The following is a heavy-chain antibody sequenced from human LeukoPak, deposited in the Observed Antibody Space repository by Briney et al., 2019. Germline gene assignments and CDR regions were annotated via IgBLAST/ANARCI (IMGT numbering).Heavy chain of an antibody. Sequence: GRSLRLSCAASGFTFSSYGMHWVRQAPGKGLEWVAVIWYDGSNKYYADSVKGRFTISRDNSKNTLYLQMNSLRAEDTAVYYCAKGDVAPYYYDSSGYAYFDYWGQGTLVTVSS. J-gene: IGHJ4*02. CDR1: GFTFSSYG. CDR2: IWYDGSNK. V-gene: IGHV3-33*06. CDR3: AKGDVAPYYYDSSGYAYFDY. D-gene: IGHD3-22*01.